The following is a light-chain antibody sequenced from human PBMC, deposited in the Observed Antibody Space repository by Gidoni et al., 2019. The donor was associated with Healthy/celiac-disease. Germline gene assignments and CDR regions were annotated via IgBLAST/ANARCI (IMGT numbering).Light chain of an antibody. Sequence: DIQMTQSPSSLSASVGDRVTITCRASQSISSYLNWYQQKPGKAPKLLMYAASSLQSGVPSRFSGSGSETDFTLTISSLQPEDFATYYCQQSYTHPRYTFGQGTKLEIK. CDR1: QSISSY. V-gene: IGKV1-39*01. CDR3: QQSYTHPRYT. J-gene: IGKJ2*01. CDR2: AAS.